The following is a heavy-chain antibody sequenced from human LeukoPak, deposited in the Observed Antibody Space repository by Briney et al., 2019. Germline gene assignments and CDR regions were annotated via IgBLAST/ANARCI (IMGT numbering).Heavy chain of an antibody. D-gene: IGHD6-13*01. CDR3: AKHLDYSSSYMDY. CDR2: ISHSGVST. CDR1: GLSFSSYA. V-gene: IGHV3-23*01. J-gene: IGHJ4*02. Sequence: GGSLRLSCAASGLSFSSYAMSWVRQAPGKGLEWVSAISHSGVSTYYADSVQGRLTISRDDSKNTLYLQMSSLRAEDTALYYCAKHLDYSSSYMDYWGQGTLVTVSS.